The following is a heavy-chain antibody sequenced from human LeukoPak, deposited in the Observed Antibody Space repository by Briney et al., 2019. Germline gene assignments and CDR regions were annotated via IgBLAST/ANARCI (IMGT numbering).Heavy chain of an antibody. CDR1: GFPFDRYW. CDR2: IKHDGSEK. CDR3: ARQPIYEAYFDF. J-gene: IGHJ4*02. Sequence: QTGGSLRLSCVASGFPFDRYWMSWVRQAPGKGLEWVANIKHDGSEKNFVDSVKGRFTISRDNAENSLFLQMNSLRADDTAVYFCARQPIYEAYFDFRGQGTLVTVSS. D-gene: IGHD3-16*01. V-gene: IGHV3-7*01.